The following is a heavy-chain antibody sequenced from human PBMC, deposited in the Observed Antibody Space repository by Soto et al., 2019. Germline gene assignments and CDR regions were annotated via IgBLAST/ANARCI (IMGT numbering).Heavy chain of an antibody. V-gene: IGHV4-34*01. CDR3: ARGRGGIAAPRY. CDR2: INHSGST. Sequence: ETLSLTCAVYGGSFSGYYWSWIRHPPGKGLEWIGEINHSGSTNYNPSLKSRVTISVDTSKNQFSLKLSSVTAADTAVYYWARGRGGIAAPRYWGQGTWVTVSS. CDR1: GGSFSGYY. J-gene: IGHJ4*02. D-gene: IGHD6-13*01.